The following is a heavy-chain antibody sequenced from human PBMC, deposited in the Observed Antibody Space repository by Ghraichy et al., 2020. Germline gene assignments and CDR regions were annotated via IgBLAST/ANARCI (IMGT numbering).Heavy chain of an antibody. CDR3: ARLRCTMARGANHWYFDL. J-gene: IGHJ2*01. CDR1: GGSISSSSYY. D-gene: IGHD3-10*01. CDR2: IYYSGST. V-gene: IGHV4-39*01. Sequence: SETLSLTCTVSGGSISSSSYYWGWIRQPPGKGLEWIGSIYYSGSTYYNPSLKSRVTISVDTSKNQFSLKLSSVTAADTAVYYCARLRCTMARGANHWYFDLWGHGTLVTVSS.